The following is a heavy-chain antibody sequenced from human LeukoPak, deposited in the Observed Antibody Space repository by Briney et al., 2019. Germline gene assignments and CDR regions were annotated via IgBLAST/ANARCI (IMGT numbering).Heavy chain of an antibody. CDR2: IYPGDSDT. CDR3: ARQTGFRYWHFDL. J-gene: IGHJ2*01. V-gene: IGHV5-51*01. Sequence: GESLNISCKASGYSFTSYWIGWVRQMPGRGLEWMGIIYPGDSDTSSHTSFQSQVITSVDKSISAVYLQWSSLKAVDTAVYYCARQTGFRYWHFDLWGRGTLVTVSS. D-gene: IGHD3-3*01. CDR1: GYSFTSYW.